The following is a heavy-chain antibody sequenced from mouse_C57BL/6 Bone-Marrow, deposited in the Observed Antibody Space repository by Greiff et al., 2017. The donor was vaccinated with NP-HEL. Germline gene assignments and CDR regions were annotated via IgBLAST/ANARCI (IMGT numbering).Heavy chain of an antibody. J-gene: IGHJ1*03. CDR2: IHPNSGST. CDR1: GYTFTSYW. V-gene: IGHV1-64*01. CDR3: ARRRGTPYWYFDV. Sequence: QVQLQQPGAELVKPGASVKLSCKASGYTFTSYWMHWVKQRPGQGLEWIGMIHPNSGSTNYNEKFKSKATLTVDKSSSTAYMQLSSLTSEDSAVYCCARRRGTPYWYFDVWGTGTTVTVSS. D-gene: IGHD2-14*01.